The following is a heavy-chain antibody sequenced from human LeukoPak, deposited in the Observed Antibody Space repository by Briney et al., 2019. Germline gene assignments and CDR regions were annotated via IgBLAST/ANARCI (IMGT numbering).Heavy chain of an antibody. V-gene: IGHV4-34*01. CDR2: INHSGST. CDR3: ARDSSSSLFRPPGDP. J-gene: IGHJ5*02. Sequence: SETLSLTCAVYGGSFSDYYRSWIRQPPGKGLEWIGEINHSGSTYYNPSLKSRLTISVDTSKNQFSLKLSSVTAADTAVYYCARDSSSSLFRPPGDPWGQGTLVTVSS. D-gene: IGHD6-6*01. CDR1: GGSFSDYY.